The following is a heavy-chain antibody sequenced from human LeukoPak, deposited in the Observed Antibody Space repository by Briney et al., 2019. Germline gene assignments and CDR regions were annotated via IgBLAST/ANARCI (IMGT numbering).Heavy chain of an antibody. CDR2: ISYDGSNK. CDR1: GFTFSSYA. V-gene: IGHV3-30*04. J-gene: IGHJ4*02. D-gene: IGHD2-8*02. CDR3: ARATGHNFDY. Sequence: GGSLRLSCAASGFTFSSYAMHWVRQAPGKGLECVAVISYDGSNKYYADSVKGRFTISRDNSKNTLYLQMNSLRAEDTAVYYCARATGHNFDYWGQGTLVTVSS.